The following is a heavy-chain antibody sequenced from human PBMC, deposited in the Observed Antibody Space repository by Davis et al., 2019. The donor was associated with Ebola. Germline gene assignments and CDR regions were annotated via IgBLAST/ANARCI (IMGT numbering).Heavy chain of an antibody. CDR1: GYTFTIYA. V-gene: IGHV1-3*01. D-gene: IGHD4/OR15-4a*01. Sequence: ASVKVSCKASGYTFTIYAMHWVRQAPGQRLEWMGWINAGNGNTKYSQKFQGRVTITRDTSASTAYMELSSLRSEDTAVYYCARVGARQSAFDYWGQGTLVTVSS. CDR2: INAGNGNT. CDR3: ARVGARQSAFDY. J-gene: IGHJ4*02.